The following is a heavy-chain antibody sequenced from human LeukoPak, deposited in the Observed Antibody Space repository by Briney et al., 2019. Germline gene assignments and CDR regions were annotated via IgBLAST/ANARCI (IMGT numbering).Heavy chain of an antibody. Sequence: PGGSLRLSCAASGFTFSSYAMSWVRQAPGKGLEWVSAISGSGGSTNYADSVKGRFTISRDNSKNTLYLQMNSLRAEDTAVYYCAKGESSGLNGMDVWGQGTTVTVSS. D-gene: IGHD6-19*01. J-gene: IGHJ6*02. CDR1: GFTFSSYA. V-gene: IGHV3-23*01. CDR3: AKGESSGLNGMDV. CDR2: ISGSGGST.